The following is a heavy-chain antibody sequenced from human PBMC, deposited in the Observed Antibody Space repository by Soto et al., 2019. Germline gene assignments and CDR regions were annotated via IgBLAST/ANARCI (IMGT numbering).Heavy chain of an antibody. D-gene: IGHD3-10*01. V-gene: IGHV3-23*01. CDR2: LTIGGNT. J-gene: IGHJ4*02. Sequence: EVQLLESGGVLVQPGESLRLSCAASGFTLSNYALSWVRQAPGKGLEWVSSLTIGGNTYYADSVKGRFTISRDNSKSTLYLQVNSPRAEDTAVYFCARNSYYGSGKPYFDYWGQGTLVTVSS. CDR1: GFTLSNYA. CDR3: ARNSYYGSGKPYFDY.